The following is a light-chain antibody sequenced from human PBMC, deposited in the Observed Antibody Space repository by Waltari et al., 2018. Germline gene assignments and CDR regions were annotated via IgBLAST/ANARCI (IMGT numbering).Light chain of an antibody. Sequence: DIVLTQSPATLSLSPGERAPLSCRASQSVSNFLAWYQQKPGQAPRLLIYDASNRATGIPARFSGSGSGTDFTLTISSLEPEDFAVYYCQQRYNWPPWTFGQGTKVEIK. CDR3: QQRYNWPPWT. CDR2: DAS. J-gene: IGKJ1*01. V-gene: IGKV3-11*01. CDR1: QSVSNF.